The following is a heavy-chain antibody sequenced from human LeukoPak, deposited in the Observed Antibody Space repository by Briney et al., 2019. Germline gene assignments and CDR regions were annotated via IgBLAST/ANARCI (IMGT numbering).Heavy chain of an antibody. D-gene: IGHD3-10*01. V-gene: IGHV3-48*02. Sequence: PGGSLRLSCAVSGFTFSSYSMNWVRQAPGKGLEWVSYISSSSSTIYYADPVKGRFTISRDNAKNSLYLQMNSLRDEDTAVYYCSRKSSGRGDYWGQGTLVTVSS. CDR1: GFTFSSYS. CDR2: ISSSSSTI. CDR3: SRKSSGRGDY. J-gene: IGHJ4*02.